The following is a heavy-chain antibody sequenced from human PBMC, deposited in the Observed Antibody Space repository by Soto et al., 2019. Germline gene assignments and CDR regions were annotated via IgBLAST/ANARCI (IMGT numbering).Heavy chain of an antibody. Sequence: PGGSLRLSCAASGFTFSSYGMHWVRQAPGKGLEWVAVISYDGSNKYYADSVKGRFTISRDNSKNTLYLQMNSLRAEDTAVYYCAKVTGYDFWSGYLIDAFDIWGQGKMVTVSS. V-gene: IGHV3-30*18. J-gene: IGHJ3*02. CDR3: AKVTGYDFWSGYLIDAFDI. CDR1: GFTFSSYG. D-gene: IGHD3-3*01. CDR2: ISYDGSNK.